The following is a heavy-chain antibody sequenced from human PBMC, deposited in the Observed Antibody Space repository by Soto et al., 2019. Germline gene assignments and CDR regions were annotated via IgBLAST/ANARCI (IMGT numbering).Heavy chain of an antibody. Sequence: QVQLVQSGAEVKKPGSSVKVSCKASGGTFSSYTISWVRQAPGQGLEWMGRIIPILGIANYAQKFQGRVTITADQSTSTAYMELSSLRSEDTAVYYCARDSSRNVVVPAAMNEGMFDPWGQGTLVTVSS. CDR2: IIPILGIA. CDR3: ARDSSRNVVVPAAMNEGMFDP. V-gene: IGHV1-69*08. D-gene: IGHD2-2*01. J-gene: IGHJ5*02. CDR1: GGTFSSYT.